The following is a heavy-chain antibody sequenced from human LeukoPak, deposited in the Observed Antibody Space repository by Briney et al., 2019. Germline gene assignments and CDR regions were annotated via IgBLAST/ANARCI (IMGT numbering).Heavy chain of an antibody. V-gene: IGHV1-18*04. CDR1: GYTFTSYY. Sequence: ASVKVSCKASGYTFTSYYMHWVRQAPGQGLEWMGWISAYNGNTNYAQKLQGRVTMTTDTSTSTAYMELKSLRSDDTAVYYCAFNYYYMDVWGKGTTVTVSS. CDR2: ISAYNGNT. CDR3: AFNYYYMDV. J-gene: IGHJ6*03.